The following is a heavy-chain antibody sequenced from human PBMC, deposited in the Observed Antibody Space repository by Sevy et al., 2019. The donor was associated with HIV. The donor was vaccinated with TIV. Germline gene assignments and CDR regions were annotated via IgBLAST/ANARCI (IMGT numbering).Heavy chain of an antibody. Sequence: GGSLRLSCAASGFTFSSYAMHWVRQAPGKGLEWVAVISYDGSNKYYADSVKGRFTISRDNSKNTLYLQMISLRAEDTAVYYCARDKILYQGGYYFDYWGQGTLVTVSS. CDR1: GFTFSSYA. J-gene: IGHJ4*02. D-gene: IGHD2-15*01. CDR2: ISYDGSNK. V-gene: IGHV3-30-3*01. CDR3: ARDKILYQGGYYFDY.